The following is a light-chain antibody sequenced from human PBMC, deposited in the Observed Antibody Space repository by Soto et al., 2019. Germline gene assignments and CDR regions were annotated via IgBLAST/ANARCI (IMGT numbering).Light chain of an antibody. CDR3: QQLNRFPNP. Sequence: IQLTQSPSSLSASVGDRVTISCRASQGIANILAWYQQKPGKAPKLLIYGASTLQSGVPSRFSGSGSGTDSTLTSSIQQPEDFVTYYWQQLNRFPNPFGPGTKVDIK. CDR1: QGIANI. J-gene: IGKJ3*01. CDR2: GAS. V-gene: IGKV1-9*01.